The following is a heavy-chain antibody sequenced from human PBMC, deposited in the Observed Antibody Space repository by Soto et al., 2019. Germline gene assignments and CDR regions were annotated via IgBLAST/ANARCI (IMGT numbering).Heavy chain of an antibody. CDR2: INPKSGGT. D-gene: IGHD3-22*01. Sequence: QVHLVQSGAEVKKPGASVKVSCKTSGYTFSAYYMHWVRQAPGQGLERMGWINPKSGGTPYAQKFQGRVTMTRDTSSSTAYMELSRLRSDDTAVYYCARGGTFSYDTSGYSVYWGPGTLFTV. CDR3: ARGGTFSYDTSGYSVY. J-gene: IGHJ4*02. V-gene: IGHV1-2*02. CDR1: GYTFSAYY.